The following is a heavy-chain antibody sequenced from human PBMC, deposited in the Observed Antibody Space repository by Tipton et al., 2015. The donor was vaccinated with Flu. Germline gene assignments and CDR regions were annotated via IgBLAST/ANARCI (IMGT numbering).Heavy chain of an antibody. CDR1: GGPIDNYY. V-gene: IGHV4-59*08. CDR2: VHYTGST. J-gene: IGHJ4*02. CDR3: ASHGLAVAGPSPFDY. D-gene: IGHD6-19*01. Sequence: TLSLTCTVSGGPIDNYYWSWIRQSPGKGLEWIGYVHYTGSTHYNPSLESRVTISLDTSKNHFSLKLTSVTAADTAVYYCASHGLAVAGPSPFDYWGQGTLVTVSS.